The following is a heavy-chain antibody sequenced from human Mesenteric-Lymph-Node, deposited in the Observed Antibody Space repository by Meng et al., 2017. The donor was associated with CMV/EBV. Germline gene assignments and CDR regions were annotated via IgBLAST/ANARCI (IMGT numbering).Heavy chain of an antibody. J-gene: IGHJ4*02. D-gene: IGHD4-17*01. CDR3: ARDPTPDRQN. V-gene: IGHV3-7*01. Sequence: GESLKISCEASGFTLSSYWMSWVRQAPGKGLEWVANIKEDGSEKYYVDSVKGRFTISRDNAKNSLYLQMNSLRAEDTAVYYCARDPTPDRQNWGQGTLVTVSS. CDR2: IKEDGSEK. CDR1: GFTLSSYW.